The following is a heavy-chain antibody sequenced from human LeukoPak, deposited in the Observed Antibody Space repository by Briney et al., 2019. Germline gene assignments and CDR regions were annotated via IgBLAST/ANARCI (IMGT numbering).Heavy chain of an antibody. D-gene: IGHD6-19*01. V-gene: IGHV3-53*01. J-gene: IGHJ4*02. Sequence: GGSLRLSCTVSGFSVSAIYLSWVRQVPGKGLQWVSGIYSAGTSFHAESLEGRFTVSRDNSKNTLYLQMNSLRAEDTAVYYCARRSGIAVAGAFDYWGQGTLVTVSS. CDR2: IYSAGTS. CDR1: GFSVSAIY. CDR3: ARRSGIAVAGAFDY.